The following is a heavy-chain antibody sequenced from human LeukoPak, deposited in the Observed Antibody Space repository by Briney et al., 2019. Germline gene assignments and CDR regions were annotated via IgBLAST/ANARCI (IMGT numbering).Heavy chain of an antibody. CDR2: INHSGST. CDR1: GGSFSGYY. J-gene: IGHJ4*02. V-gene: IGHV4-34*01. Sequence: PSETLSLTCAVYGGSFSGYYWSWIRQPPGKGLEWIGEINHSGSTNYNPSLKSRVTISVDTSKNQFSLKLSSVTTADTAVYYCARQTGSGLFILPGGQGTLVTVSS. D-gene: IGHD3/OR15-3a*01. CDR3: ARQTGSGLFILP.